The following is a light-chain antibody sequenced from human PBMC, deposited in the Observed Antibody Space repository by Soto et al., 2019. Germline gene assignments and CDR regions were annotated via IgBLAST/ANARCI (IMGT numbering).Light chain of an antibody. J-gene: IGKJ3*01. CDR3: QQYGSSPFT. Sequence: ESVWTQSPGTLSMSPGERATLSCRASQSVSSSYSAWYPQKPGQAPRLLIYGAYIRATGIPDRFSGSESGTDFTLTISRLEPEDFAVYYCQQYGSSPFTFGPGNKVDIK. CDR2: GAY. V-gene: IGKV3-20*01. CDR1: QSVSSSY.